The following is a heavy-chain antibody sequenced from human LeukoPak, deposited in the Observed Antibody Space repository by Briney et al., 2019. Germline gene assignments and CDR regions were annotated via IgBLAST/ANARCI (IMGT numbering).Heavy chain of an antibody. Sequence: SETLSLTCTVSGGSISSYYWSWIRQPPGKGLEWIGYIYYSGSTDYNPSLKSRVTISVDTSKNQFSLKLSSVTAADTAVYYCARASDPRYYYYGMDVWGQGTTVTVSS. J-gene: IGHJ6*02. CDR3: ARASDPRYYYYGMDV. CDR2: IYYSGST. V-gene: IGHV4-59*01. CDR1: GGSISSYY. D-gene: IGHD6-6*01.